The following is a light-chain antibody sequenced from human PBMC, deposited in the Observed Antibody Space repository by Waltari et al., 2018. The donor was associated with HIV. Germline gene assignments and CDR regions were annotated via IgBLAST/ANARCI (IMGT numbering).Light chain of an antibody. CDR3: KTRDRSGNLYV. CDR2: GKN. J-gene: IGLJ1*01. V-gene: IGLV3-19*01. CDR1: NLITYY. Sequence: SSEVTQDPAVSVALGQTVKITCQGENLITYYASWHQQKPGQAPVLVSYGKNKRPAEIPDRFSSSASRNTASLTITGAQAEDEADYYCKTRDRSGNLYVFGTGTTVTVL.